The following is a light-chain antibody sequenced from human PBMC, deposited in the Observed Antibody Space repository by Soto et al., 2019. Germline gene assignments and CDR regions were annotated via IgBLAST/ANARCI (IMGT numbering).Light chain of an antibody. Sequence: EIVMTQSPATLSVSPGERATLSCRASQSVSSSYLAWYQQKPGQAPRLLIYGASSRATGIPVRFSGSGSGTEFTLTISSLQSEDFAVYYCQQYNNWPLTFGQGTRLENK. CDR2: GAS. CDR3: QQYNNWPLT. J-gene: IGKJ5*01. V-gene: IGKV3-15*01. CDR1: QSVSSSY.